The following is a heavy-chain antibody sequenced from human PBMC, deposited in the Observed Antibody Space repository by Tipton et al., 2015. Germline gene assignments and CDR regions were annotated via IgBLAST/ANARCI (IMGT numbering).Heavy chain of an antibody. CDR1: GYSFASYW. Sequence: QSGPEVKKPGESLKISCKGSGYSFASYWIGWVRQMPGKGLEWMGRSDPSDSQTKYSPSVQGHVTISVDKSISTAYLQWSSLKASDTAMYYCVXHLVGYSWSEIWGQGTLVTVSS. V-gene: IGHV5-10-1*01. J-gene: IGHJ4*02. D-gene: IGHD1-26*01. CDR3: VXHLVGYSWSEI. CDR2: SDPSDSQT.